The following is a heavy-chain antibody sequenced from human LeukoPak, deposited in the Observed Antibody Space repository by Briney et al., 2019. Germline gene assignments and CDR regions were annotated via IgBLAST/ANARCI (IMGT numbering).Heavy chain of an antibody. D-gene: IGHD6-13*01. CDR1: GFTFSIYS. CDR2: IYSGGST. Sequence: GGSLRLSCAASGFTFSIYSMNWVRQAPGKGPEWVSVIYSGGSTYYADSVKGRFTISRDNSKNTLYLQMNSLRAEDTAVYHCARVDSRTAQFDYWGQGTLVTVSS. CDR3: ARVDSRTAQFDY. J-gene: IGHJ4*02. V-gene: IGHV3-66*01.